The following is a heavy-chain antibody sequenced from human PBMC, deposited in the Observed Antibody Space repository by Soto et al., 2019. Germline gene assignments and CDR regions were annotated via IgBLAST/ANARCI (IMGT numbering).Heavy chain of an antibody. V-gene: IGHV1-3*01. J-gene: IGHJ4*02. CDR3: AIYGCASVLRFLEWLLGSYFDY. CDR1: GYTFTSYA. D-gene: IGHD3-3*01. CDR2: INAGNGNT. Sequence: ASVKVSCKASGYTFTSYAMHWVRQAPGQRLEWMGWINAGNGNTKYSQKFQGRVTITRETSASTAYMELSSLRSEDTAVYYCAIYGCASVLRFLEWLLGSYFDYWGQGTLVTFCS.